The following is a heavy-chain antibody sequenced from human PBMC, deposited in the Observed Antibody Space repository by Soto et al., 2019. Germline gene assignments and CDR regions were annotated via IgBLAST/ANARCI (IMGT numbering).Heavy chain of an antibody. Sequence: GASVKVSCKASGYTFTSYGISWVRQAPGQGLEWMGWISAYNGNTNYAQKLQGRVTMTTDTSTSTAYMELRSLRSDDTAVYYCARDIVVVVAAPAGMDVWGQXTTVTAS. V-gene: IGHV1-18*01. D-gene: IGHD2-15*01. CDR3: ARDIVVVVAAPAGMDV. J-gene: IGHJ6*02. CDR2: ISAYNGNT. CDR1: GYTFTSYG.